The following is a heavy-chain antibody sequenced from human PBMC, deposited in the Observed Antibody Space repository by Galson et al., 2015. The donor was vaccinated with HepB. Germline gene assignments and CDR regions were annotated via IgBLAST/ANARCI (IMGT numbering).Heavy chain of an antibody. D-gene: IGHD3-22*01. V-gene: IGHV1-69*02. CDR3: ARSHYYDSSPFDS. Sequence: QSGAEVKKPGESLRISCNASGGAFDKCNFNWVRQAPGQGLEWMGKIIPVLDITKYAQKFQGRVTITADTSTSTAYMELSSLRSDDTALYYCARSHYYDSSPFDSWGQGTLVTVSS. J-gene: IGHJ4*02. CDR2: IIPVLDIT. CDR1: GGAFDKCN.